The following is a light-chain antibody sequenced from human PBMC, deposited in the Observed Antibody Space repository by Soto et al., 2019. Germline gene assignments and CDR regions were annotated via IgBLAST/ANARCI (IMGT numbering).Light chain of an antibody. Sequence: QSALTQPASVSGSPGQSITISCTETSSDVGGYNYVSWYQQHPGKAPKPMIYEVSNRPSGVSNRFSASKSGNTASLTISGLQAEDEAGYYCSSYTTSNTLVFGTGTKVTVL. J-gene: IGLJ1*01. CDR2: EVS. V-gene: IGLV2-14*01. CDR1: SSDVGGYNY. CDR3: SSYTTSNTLV.